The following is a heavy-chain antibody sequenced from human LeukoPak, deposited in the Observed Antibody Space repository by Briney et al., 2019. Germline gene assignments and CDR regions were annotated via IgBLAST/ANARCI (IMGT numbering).Heavy chain of an antibody. CDR1: GYTFTGYY. CDR3: ASEAQYCSSTSCYKYFQH. V-gene: IGHV1-2*02. J-gene: IGHJ1*01. Sequence: ASVKVSCKASGYTFTGYYMHWVRQAPGQGLEWMGWINPNSGGTNYAQKFQGRVTMTRDTSISTAYMELSRLRSDDTAVYYCASEAQYCSSTSCYKYFQHWGQGTLVTVSS. D-gene: IGHD2-2*02. CDR2: INPNSGGT.